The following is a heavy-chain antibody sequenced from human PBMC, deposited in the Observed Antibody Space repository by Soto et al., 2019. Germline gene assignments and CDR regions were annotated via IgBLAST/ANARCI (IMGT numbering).Heavy chain of an antibody. CDR2: IYPGDSDT. J-gene: IGHJ3*02. D-gene: IGHD1-26*01. CDR1: GYSFTIYC. CDR3: ARLPPYSDAFDI. Sequence: PGESLKISCNGSGYSFTIYCIGLVLQMPGKGLEWMGIIYPGDSDTRYSPSFQGQVTISADKSISTAYLQWSSLKASDTAMYYCARLPPYSDAFDIWGQGTMVTVSS. V-gene: IGHV5-51*01.